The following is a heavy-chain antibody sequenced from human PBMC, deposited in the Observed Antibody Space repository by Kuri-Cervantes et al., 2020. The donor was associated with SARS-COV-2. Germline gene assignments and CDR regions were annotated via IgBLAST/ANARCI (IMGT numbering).Heavy chain of an antibody. Sequence: SVKVSCKASGYTFTGYYMHWVRQAPGQGLEWMGGIIPIFGTANYAQKFQGRVTTTADKSTSTAYMELSSLRSEDTAVYYCARDYYYDSSGYYYRFDYWGQGTLVTVSS. CDR1: GYTFTGYY. CDR3: ARDYYYDSSGYYYRFDY. J-gene: IGHJ4*02. CDR2: IIPIFGTA. V-gene: IGHV1-69*06. D-gene: IGHD3-22*01.